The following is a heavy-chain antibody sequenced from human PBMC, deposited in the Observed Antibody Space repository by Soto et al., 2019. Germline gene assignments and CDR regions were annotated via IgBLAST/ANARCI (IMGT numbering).Heavy chain of an antibody. D-gene: IGHD2-21*01. CDR1: GGTISGYY. CDR3: ARDLFCYCGTEWYPLDV. J-gene: IGHJ6*02. CDR2: MYNTGST. V-gene: IGHV4-59*01. Sequence: PSETLSLTCTVSGGTISGYYWSWIRQPPGKGLEWIGYMYNTGSTVYNPSFKSRVTISVDTSKNQFSLKLNSVTAADTAVYYCARDLFCYCGTEWYPLDVCRHGTMVTV.